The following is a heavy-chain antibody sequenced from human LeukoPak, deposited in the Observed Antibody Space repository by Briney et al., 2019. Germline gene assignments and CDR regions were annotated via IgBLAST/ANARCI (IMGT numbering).Heavy chain of an antibody. J-gene: IGHJ4*02. V-gene: IGHV3-30*03. D-gene: IGHD5-12*01. Sequence: SGGSLRLSCAASGFTFSSYGMHWVRQAPGKGLEWVAVISYDGSNKYYADSVKGRFTISRDNSKNTLYLQMNSLRAEDTAVFYCARETGHGGYDLGLWGQGNLVTVSS. CDR3: ARETGHGGYDLGL. CDR2: ISYDGSNK. CDR1: GFTFSSYG.